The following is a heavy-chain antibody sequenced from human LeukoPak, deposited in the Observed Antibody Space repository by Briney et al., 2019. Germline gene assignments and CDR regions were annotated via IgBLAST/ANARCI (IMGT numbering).Heavy chain of an antibody. CDR2: IIPILGIA. D-gene: IGHD1-26*01. J-gene: IGHJ3*02. V-gene: IGHV1-69*02. Sequence: SVKVSCKASGVTFSSYTISWVRQAPGQGLEWMGRIIPILGIANYAQKFQGRVTITADKSTSTAYMELSSLRSEDTAVYYCARIKSGSYYEDAFDIWGQGTMVTVSS. CDR1: GVTFSSYT. CDR3: ARIKSGSYYEDAFDI.